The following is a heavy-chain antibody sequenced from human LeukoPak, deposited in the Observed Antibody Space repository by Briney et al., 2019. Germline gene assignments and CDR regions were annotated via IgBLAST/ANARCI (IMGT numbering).Heavy chain of an antibody. CDR2: IIPIFGIA. Sequence: ASVKVSCKASGGTFSIYAISWVRQAPGQGLEWMGRIIPIFGIANYAQKFQGRVTITADKSTSTAYMELSSLRSEDTAVYYCARDLSGDGYPGYWGQGTLVTVSS. V-gene: IGHV1-69*04. CDR1: GGTFSIYA. J-gene: IGHJ4*02. D-gene: IGHD5-24*01. CDR3: ARDLSGDGYPGY.